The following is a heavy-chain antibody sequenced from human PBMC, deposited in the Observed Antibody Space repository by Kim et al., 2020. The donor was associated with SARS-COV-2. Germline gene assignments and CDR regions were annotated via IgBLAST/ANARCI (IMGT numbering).Heavy chain of an antibody. Sequence: SETLSLTCAVYGGSFSGYYWSWIRQPPGKGLEWIGEINHSGSTNYNPSLKSRVTISVDTSKNQFSLKLSSVTAADTAVYYCARGPPDYGTRFDYWGQGTLVTVSS. J-gene: IGHJ4*02. V-gene: IGHV4-34*01. D-gene: IGHD4-17*01. CDR1: GGSFSGYY. CDR3: ARGPPDYGTRFDY. CDR2: INHSGST.